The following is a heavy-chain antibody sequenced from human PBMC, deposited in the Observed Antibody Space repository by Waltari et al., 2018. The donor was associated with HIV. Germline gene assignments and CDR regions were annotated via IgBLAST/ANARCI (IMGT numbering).Heavy chain of an antibody. V-gene: IGHV1-8*01. D-gene: IGHD1-26*01. J-gene: IGHJ4*02. CDR1: GYSSTSHD. CDR3: ARGGSTHTHFAY. CDR2: RTPSSGNT. Sequence: QVQLVKSEAEVKKPGASVKVSCKASGYSSTSHDINWVRQATGQGRELMGWRTPSSGNTGSAQKFQGRVTMSRNTSVSTGYMELSTLTSDDTAIYFCARGGSTHTHFAYWGQGTLVTVSS.